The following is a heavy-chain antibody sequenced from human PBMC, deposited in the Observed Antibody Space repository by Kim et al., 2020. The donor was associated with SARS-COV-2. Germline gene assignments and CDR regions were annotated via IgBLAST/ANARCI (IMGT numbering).Heavy chain of an antibody. CDR2: FGSGGNT. V-gene: IGHV3-11*06. CDR3: AKDLNWAFEY. J-gene: IGHJ4*02. D-gene: IGHD7-27*01. Sequence: RRAPGKGLELISYFGSGGNTAYADSVRGRFTVSRDNAQASVYLQMNSLRVEDTGVYYCAKDLNWAFEYWGQGALVTVSS.